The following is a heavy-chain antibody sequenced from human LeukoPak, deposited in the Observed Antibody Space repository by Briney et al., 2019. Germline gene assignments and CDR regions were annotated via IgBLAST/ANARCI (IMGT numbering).Heavy chain of an antibody. CDR3: AVLSSGWRFQH. Sequence: GGSLRLSCAVSGFTVSNNYMSWVRQAPGKGLECVSVIYSGGDTYYADSVKGRFTISRDKSKNTLYLQMNSLRAEDTAVYYCAVLSSGWRFQHWGQGTLATVSS. CDR2: IYSGGDT. D-gene: IGHD6-19*01. CDR1: GFTVSNNY. V-gene: IGHV3-53*01. J-gene: IGHJ1*01.